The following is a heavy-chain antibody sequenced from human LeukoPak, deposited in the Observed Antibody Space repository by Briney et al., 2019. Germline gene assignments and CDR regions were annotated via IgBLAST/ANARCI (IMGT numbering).Heavy chain of an antibody. J-gene: IGHJ6*03. Sequence: PGGSLRLSCAASGFPFKNYAMNWVRQAPGKGLEWVSGIVGSGGNTHYADSVKGRFNISRDNSKNTLLLQMNSLRAEDTAVYYCAKDGVVGARRNYMDVWGKGTTVTVSS. V-gene: IGHV3-23*01. CDR2: IVGSGGNT. CDR3: AKDGVVGARRNYMDV. D-gene: IGHD1-26*01. CDR1: GFPFKNYA.